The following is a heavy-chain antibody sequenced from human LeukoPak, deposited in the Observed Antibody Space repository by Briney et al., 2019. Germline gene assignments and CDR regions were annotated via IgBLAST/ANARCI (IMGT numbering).Heavy chain of an antibody. CDR2: IIPIFGTA. CDR1: GGTFSSYA. D-gene: IGHD5-18*01. CDR3: ARGDTAMATNY. J-gene: IGHJ4*02. V-gene: IGHV1-69*13. Sequence: ASVKVSCKASGGTFSSYAISWVRQAPGQGLGWMGGIIPIFGTANYAQKFQGRVTITADESTSTAYMELSSLRSEDTAVYYCARGDTAMATNYWGQGTLVTVSS.